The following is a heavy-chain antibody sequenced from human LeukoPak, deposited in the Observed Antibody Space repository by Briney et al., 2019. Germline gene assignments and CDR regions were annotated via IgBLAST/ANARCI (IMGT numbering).Heavy chain of an antibody. CDR3: ARDTYYYGSGSYYSRGATTNYYYYYGMDV. J-gene: IGHJ6*02. D-gene: IGHD3-10*01. V-gene: IGHV3-30*04. Sequence: GGSLRLSCAASGFTFSSYAMHWVRQAPGKGLEWVAVISYDGSNKYYADSVKGRFTISRDNSKNTLYLQMNSLRAEDTAVYYCARDTYYYGSGSYYSRGATTNYYYYYGMDVWGQGTTVTVSS. CDR2: ISYDGSNK. CDR1: GFTFSSYA.